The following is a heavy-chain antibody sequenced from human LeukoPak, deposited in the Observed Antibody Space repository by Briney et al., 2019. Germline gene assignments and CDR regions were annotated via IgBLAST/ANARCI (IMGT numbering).Heavy chain of an antibody. CDR1: GFTFSSYG. CDR3: AKARGTGTSPLSPDV. CDR2: IRYDGSNK. D-gene: IGHD2-2*01. J-gene: IGHJ6*04. V-gene: IGHV3-30*02. Sequence: GGSLRLSCAASGFTFSSYGMHWVRQAPGKGLEWVAFIRYDGSNKYYADSVKGRFTISRDSSKNTLYLQMNSLRGEDTAVYCCAKARGTGTSPLSPDVWGKGTTVTVSS.